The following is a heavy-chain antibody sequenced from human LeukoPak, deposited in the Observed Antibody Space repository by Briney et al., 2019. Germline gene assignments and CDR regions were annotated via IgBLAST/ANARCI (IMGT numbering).Heavy chain of an antibody. J-gene: IGHJ4*02. CDR1: GGSISSSSYY. CDR2: IYYSGST. Sequence: SETLSLTCTVSGGSISSSSYYWGWIRQPPGKGLEWIGSIYYSGSTYYNPSLKSRVTISVDTSKNQFSLKLSSVTAADTAVYYCARRPRNDGSHAGPPGLDYWGQGTPVTVSS. CDR3: ARRPRNDGSHAGPPGLDY. V-gene: IGHV4-39*07. D-gene: IGHD1-26*01.